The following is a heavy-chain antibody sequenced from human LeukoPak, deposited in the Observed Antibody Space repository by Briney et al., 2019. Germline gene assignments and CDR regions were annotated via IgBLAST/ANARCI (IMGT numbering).Heavy chain of an antibody. D-gene: IGHD1/OR15-1a*01. J-gene: IGHJ3*02. CDR1: GGSISSGSYY. CDR3: ARTLQRLFEQGDAFDI. V-gene: IGHV4-61*02. Sequence: PSQTLSLTCTVSGGSISSGSYYRSWIRQPAGKGLEWIGRIYTSGSTNYNPSLKSRVTISVDTSKNQFSLKLSSVTAADTAVYYCARTLQRLFEQGDAFDIWGQGTMVTVSS. CDR2: IYTSGST.